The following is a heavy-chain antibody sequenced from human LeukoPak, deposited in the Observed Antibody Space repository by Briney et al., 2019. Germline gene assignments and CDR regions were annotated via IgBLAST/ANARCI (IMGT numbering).Heavy chain of an antibody. CDR2: ISGTGGAT. Sequence: EGSLRLSCVASGFSFGNYAMSWVRQAPGKGLQWVSQISGTGGATWYAGFARDRFTISRDNSKKTLYLQMSGLRVEDTAMYYCVKDPRDTYGTNWFVSWGQGTLLIVSS. V-gene: IGHV3-23*01. J-gene: IGHJ5*01. D-gene: IGHD2-21*01. CDR3: VKDPRDTYGTNWFVS. CDR1: GFSFGNYA.